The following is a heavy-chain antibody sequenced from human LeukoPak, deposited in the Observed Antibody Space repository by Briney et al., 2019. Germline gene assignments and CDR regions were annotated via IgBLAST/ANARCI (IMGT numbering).Heavy chain of an antibody. CDR2: ILPIFGTA. V-gene: IGHV1-69*05. Sequence: GASVKVSCKASGGTFSSYAISWVRQAPGQGLEWMGGILPIFGTANYAQKFQGRVTITTDESTSTAYKELSSLRSEDTAVYYCARAPQKYCSSTSCYFDYRGQGTLVTVSS. CDR3: ARAPQKYCSSTSCYFDY. CDR1: GGTFSSYA. D-gene: IGHD2-2*01. J-gene: IGHJ4*02.